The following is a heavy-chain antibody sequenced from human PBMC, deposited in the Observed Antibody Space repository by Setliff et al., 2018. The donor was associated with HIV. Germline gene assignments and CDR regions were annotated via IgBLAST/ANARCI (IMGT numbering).Heavy chain of an antibody. J-gene: IGHJ1*01. D-gene: IGHD1-1*01. V-gene: IGHV1-69*10. Sequence: SVKVSCKSSGGTFTSHVFSWVRQAPGQGLQWMGGIIPMRNIAKYAQQFQDRVTMTADKSTTTAYMELRSLTSEDTAVYYCATGWSEDPTLLQVEYFQHWGQGTRVTVPQ. CDR2: IIPMRNIA. CDR1: GGTFTSHV. CDR3: ATGWSEDPTLLQVEYFQH.